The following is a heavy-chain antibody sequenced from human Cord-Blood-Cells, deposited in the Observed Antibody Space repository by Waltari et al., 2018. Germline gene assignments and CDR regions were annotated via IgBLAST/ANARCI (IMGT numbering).Heavy chain of an antibody. J-gene: IGHJ6*02. CDR3: ARGWNYGYGGMDV. Sequence: QVQLVQSGAEVKKPGSSVKVSCKASGGTFSSYAISWVRQAPGQGLEWMGGSIPIFGTANYAQKFQGRVTITAYESTSTAYMALSSLSSEDTAVYDCARGWNYGYGGMDVWGQGTTVTVAS. CDR2: SIPIFGTA. CDR1: GGTFSSYA. D-gene: IGHD5-18*01. V-gene: IGHV1-69*01.